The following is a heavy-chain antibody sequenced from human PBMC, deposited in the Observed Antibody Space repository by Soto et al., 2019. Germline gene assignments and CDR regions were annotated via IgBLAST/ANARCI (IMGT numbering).Heavy chain of an antibody. CDR3: AKDPNPQNYDFWSGPSPLFDP. D-gene: IGHD3-3*01. CDR2: ISGSGGST. Sequence: GGSLRLSCAASGFTFSSYAMSWVRQAPGKGLEWVSAISGSGGSTYYADSVKGRFTISRDNSKNTLYLQMNSLRAEDTAVYYCAKDPNPQNYDFWSGPSPLFDPCDQGTLVTVSS. CDR1: GFTFSSYA. J-gene: IGHJ5*02. V-gene: IGHV3-23*01.